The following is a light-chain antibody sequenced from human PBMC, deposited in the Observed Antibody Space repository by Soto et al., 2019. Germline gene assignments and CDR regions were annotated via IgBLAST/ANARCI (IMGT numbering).Light chain of an antibody. V-gene: IGKV3-15*01. J-gene: IGKJ5*01. CDR3: LQYDGWPLT. CDR2: GAS. Sequence: EVVLTQSPVALSVSAGQRATLSFRARQNVRKNLAWYQQKPGQAPRLLIYGASTRATGIPARFSGDGSGTEFTLTIDSLQSEDFVVYYCLQYDGWPLTFGQGTRLEIK. CDR1: QNVRKN.